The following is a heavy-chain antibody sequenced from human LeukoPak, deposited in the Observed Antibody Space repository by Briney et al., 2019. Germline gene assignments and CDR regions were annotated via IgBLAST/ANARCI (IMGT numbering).Heavy chain of an antibody. D-gene: IGHD3-22*01. CDR2: IYYRGST. CDR3: ARPYYYDSRIDP. Sequence: SETLSLTCTVSGGSISSSSYYWGWIRQPPGKGLEWIGSIYYRGSTYYNPSLKSRVTISVDTSKNQFSLKLSSVTAADTAVYFCARPYYYDSRIDPWGQGTLVTVSS. CDR1: GGSISSSSYY. V-gene: IGHV4-39*07. J-gene: IGHJ5*02.